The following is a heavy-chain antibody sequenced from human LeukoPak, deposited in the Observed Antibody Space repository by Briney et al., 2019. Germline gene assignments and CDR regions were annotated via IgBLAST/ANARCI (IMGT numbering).Heavy chain of an antibody. CDR1: GGSISNPSYY. V-gene: IGHV4-39*07. CDR3: ARRTTYIGWRPSESPSCFDY. D-gene: IGHD2-21*02. CDR2: IYHSGST. J-gene: IGHJ4*02. Sequence: PSETLSLTCTVSGGSISNPSYYWGWIRQPPGKGLEWIGSIYHSGSTYYNPSLKSRVTISVDTSKNQFSLKLSSVTAADTAVYYCARRTTYIGWRPSESPSCFDYWGQGTLVTVSS.